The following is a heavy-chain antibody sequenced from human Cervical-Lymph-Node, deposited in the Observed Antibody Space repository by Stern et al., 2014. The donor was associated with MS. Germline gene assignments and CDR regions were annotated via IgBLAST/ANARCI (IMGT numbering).Heavy chain of an antibody. CDR2: INHSGST. D-gene: IGHD2-15*01. J-gene: IGHJ4*02. CDR1: GGSFSGYY. Sequence: QVQLQQWGAGLLKPSETLSLTCAVYGGSFSGYYWSWIRQPPGKGLEWIGEINHSGSTNYNPSLKSRVTISEDTSKNQFSLKLSSVTAADTAVYYCARGIVVAATRPFDYWGQGTLVTVSS. CDR3: ARGIVVAATRPFDY. V-gene: IGHV4-34*01.